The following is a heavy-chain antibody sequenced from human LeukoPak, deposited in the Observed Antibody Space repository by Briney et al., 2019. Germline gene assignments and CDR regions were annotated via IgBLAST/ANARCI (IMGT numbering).Heavy chain of an antibody. Sequence: PGGSLRLSCAASGFTFDDYAMHWGRQAPGKGLGWVSGISWNSGSIGYADSVKGRFTISRDNANNSLYLQMNSLRAEDTALYYCAKAYCSSTSCLVDYWGQGTLVTVSS. D-gene: IGHD2-2*01. J-gene: IGHJ4*02. CDR3: AKAYCSSTSCLVDY. CDR2: ISWNSGSI. V-gene: IGHV3-9*01. CDR1: GFTFDDYA.